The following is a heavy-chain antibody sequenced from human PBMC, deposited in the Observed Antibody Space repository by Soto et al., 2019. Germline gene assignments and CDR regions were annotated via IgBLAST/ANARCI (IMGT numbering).Heavy chain of an antibody. Sequence: EVQLVESGGGLEQPGGSLRLSCAASGFTFSSYSMNWVRQAPGKGLQWLSYISTSSGTIYYADSLKGRFTISRDNAKNSLFLQMNSLRDEDTAVYYCAREGSGGSWADYYYGMDVWGQGTTVTVSS. J-gene: IGHJ6*02. V-gene: IGHV3-48*02. CDR2: ISTSSGTI. CDR1: GFTFSSYS. CDR3: AREGSGGSWADYYYGMDV. D-gene: IGHD1-26*01.